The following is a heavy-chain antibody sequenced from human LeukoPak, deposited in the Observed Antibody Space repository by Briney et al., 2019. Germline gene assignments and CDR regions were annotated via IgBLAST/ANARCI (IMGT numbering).Heavy chain of an antibody. V-gene: IGHV4-4*07. Sequence: PSETLSLTCAVSGGSISSYYWSWIRQPAGKGLEWIGRIYTSGTTNYNPSLKSRVTMSVDTSKNQFSLKLSSVTAADTAVYYCARGQQQLVRGYYYMDVWGKGTTVTVSS. CDR3: ARGQQQLVRGYYYMDV. CDR2: IYTSGTT. CDR1: GGSISSYY. J-gene: IGHJ6*03. D-gene: IGHD6-13*01.